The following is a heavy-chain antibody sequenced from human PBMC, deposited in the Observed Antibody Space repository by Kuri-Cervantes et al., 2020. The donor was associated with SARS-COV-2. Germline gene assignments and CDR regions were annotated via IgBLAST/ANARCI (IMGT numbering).Heavy chain of an antibody. CDR1: GCTFTSED. D-gene: IGHD2-8*01. J-gene: IGHJ6*02. V-gene: IGHV1-8*01. CDR3: ARGAIVLRTEFMAV. Sequence: ASVKVSCKTSGCTFTSEDINWVRQATGQGLEWMGWMNPTSGKTGYAQEFQGRVTMTRDTSISTAYMELSCLRSEDTAVYYCARGAIVLRTEFMAVWGQGTMVTVSS. CDR2: MNPTSGKT.